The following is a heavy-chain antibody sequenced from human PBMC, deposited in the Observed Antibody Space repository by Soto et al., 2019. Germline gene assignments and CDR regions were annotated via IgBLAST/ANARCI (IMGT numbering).Heavy chain of an antibody. CDR2: MNPNSGNT. Sequence: ASVKVSCKASGYAFTSYDINWVRQATGQGLEWMGWMNPNSGNTGYAQKFQGRATMTRNTSISTAYMELSSLRSEDTAVYYCARGIGVVPTYYYGMDVWGQGTTVTVSS. J-gene: IGHJ6*02. CDR1: GYAFTSYD. D-gene: IGHD2-2*01. CDR3: ARGIGVVPTYYYGMDV. V-gene: IGHV1-8*01.